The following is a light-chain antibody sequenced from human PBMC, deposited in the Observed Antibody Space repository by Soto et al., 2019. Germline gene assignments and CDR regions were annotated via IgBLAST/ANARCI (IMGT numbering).Light chain of an antibody. CDR3: QQYYSSPLA. CDR2: WAS. J-gene: IGKJ4*01. CDR1: HSVLHNNKNY. V-gene: IGKV4-1*01. Sequence: IVMTQSPDSLAVSLGERATINCKSSHSVLHNNKNYFAWYQQKPGQPPKVLIYWASTLESGVPDRFSGSGSGTDFTLTISSLQAEDVAVYYCQQYYSSPLAFGGGTKVEIK.